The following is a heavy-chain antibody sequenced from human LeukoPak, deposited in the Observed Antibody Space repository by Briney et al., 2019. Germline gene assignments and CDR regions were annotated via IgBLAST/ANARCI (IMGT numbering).Heavy chain of an antibody. J-gene: IGHJ6*03. D-gene: IGHD1-26*01. CDR2: IYYSGST. V-gene: IGHV4-39*02. Sequence: SETLSLTCTVSGGSISSSSYYWGWSRQPPGKGLEWIGSIYYSGSTYYNPSLKSRVTISVDTSKNQFSLKLSSVTAADTAVYYCAREEHYYYYMDVWGKGTTVTVSS. CDR3: AREEHYYYYMDV. CDR1: GGSISSSSYY.